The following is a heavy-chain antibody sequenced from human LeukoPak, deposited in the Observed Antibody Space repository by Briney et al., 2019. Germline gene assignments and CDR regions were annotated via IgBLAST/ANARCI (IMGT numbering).Heavy chain of an antibody. CDR2: IKQDGSEK. J-gene: IGHJ6*03. D-gene: IGHD3-3*01. V-gene: IGHV3-7*01. CDR1: GFTFSSYW. CDR3: ARGYYDFWSGYYSYYYYMDV. Sequence: GGSLTLSCAASGFTFSSYWMSWVRQAPGKGLEWVANIKQDGSEKYYVDSVKGRFTISRDNAKNSLYLQMNSLRAEDTAVYYCARGYYDFWSGYYSYYYYMDVWGKGTTVTVSS.